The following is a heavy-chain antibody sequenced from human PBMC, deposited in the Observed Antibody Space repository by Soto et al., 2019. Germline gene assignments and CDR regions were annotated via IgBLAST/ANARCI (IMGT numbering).Heavy chain of an antibody. J-gene: IGHJ6*02. Sequence: EVQLLESGGGLVQPGGSLRLSCAASGFTFSSYAMSWVRQAPGKGLEWLSSISTSGGSTYYADSVKGRFTISRDNSNNTLYLQMNSLRAEDTAVYYCSLSDRYYGMDVWGLGTMVTVSS. CDR3: SLSDRYYGMDV. V-gene: IGHV3-23*01. CDR1: GFTFSSYA. CDR2: ISTSGGST.